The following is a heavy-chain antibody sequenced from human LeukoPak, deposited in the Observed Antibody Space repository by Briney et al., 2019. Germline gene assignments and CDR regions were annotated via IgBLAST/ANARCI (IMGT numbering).Heavy chain of an antibody. CDR1: GGSISSSSYY. D-gene: IGHD2-15*01. CDR3: ANQDCSGGSCYLDY. CDR2: IYYSGST. J-gene: IGHJ4*02. V-gene: IGHV4-39*01. Sequence: SETLSLTCTVSGGSISSSSYYWGWIRQPPGKGLEWIGSIYYSGSTYYNPSLKSRVTISVDTSKNQLSLKLSSVTAADTAVYYCANQDCSGGSCYLDYWGQGTLVTVSS.